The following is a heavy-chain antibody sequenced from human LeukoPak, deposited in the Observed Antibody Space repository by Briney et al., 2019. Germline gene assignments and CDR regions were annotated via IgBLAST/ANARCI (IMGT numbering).Heavy chain of an antibody. D-gene: IGHD4-17*01. J-gene: IGHJ4*02. Sequence: SETLSLTCTVSGGSISSGDNHWSWIRQPPGKGLEWIGYIYYSGSTYYNPSLKSRVTISVDTSKNQFSLKLSSVTAADTAVYYCARGKVTTSVDHWGQGTLVTVSS. CDR3: ARGKVTTSVDH. V-gene: IGHV4-30-4*01. CDR2: IYYSGST. CDR1: GGSISSGDNH.